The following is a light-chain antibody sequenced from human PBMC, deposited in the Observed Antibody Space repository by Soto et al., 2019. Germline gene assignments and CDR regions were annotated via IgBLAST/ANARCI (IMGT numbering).Light chain of an antibody. CDR2: GAS. J-gene: IGKJ1*01. CDR3: LQYNNWPRT. Sequence: EIVLTQSPGTLSLSPGERATLSCRASQSVSSSYLAWYQQKPGQAPRLLIYGASSRATGIPDRFSGSGSGTEFTLTISSLQSEDFAVYYCLQYNNWPRTFGQGTKVDIK. CDR1: QSVSSSY. V-gene: IGKV3-20*01.